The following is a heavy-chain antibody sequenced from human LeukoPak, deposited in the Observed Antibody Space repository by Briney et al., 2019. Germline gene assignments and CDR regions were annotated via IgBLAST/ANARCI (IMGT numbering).Heavy chain of an antibody. Sequence: SETLSLTCAVYGGSFSGYYWSWIRQPPGKGLEWIGEINHSGSTNYNPSLKSRVTISVDTSKNQFSLKLSSVTAADTAVYYCARRPSSSYYYDDYWGQGTLVTASS. J-gene: IGHJ4*02. V-gene: IGHV4-34*01. D-gene: IGHD3-22*01. CDR3: ARRPSSSYYYDDY. CDR2: INHSGST. CDR1: GGSFSGYY.